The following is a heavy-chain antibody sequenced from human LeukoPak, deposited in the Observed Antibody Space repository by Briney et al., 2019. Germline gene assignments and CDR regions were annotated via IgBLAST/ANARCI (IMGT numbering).Heavy chain of an antibody. J-gene: IGHJ6*02. V-gene: IGHV4-34*01. CDR1: GGSFSGYY. CDR2: INHSGST. Sequence: SETLSLTCAVYGGSFSGYYWSWIRQPPGKGLEWIGEINHSGSTNYNPSLKSRVTISVDTSKNQFSLKLSSVTAADTAVYYCARVGHSSSWPDYYYYYGMDVWGQGTTVTVSS. D-gene: IGHD6-13*01. CDR3: ARVGHSSSWPDYYYYYGMDV.